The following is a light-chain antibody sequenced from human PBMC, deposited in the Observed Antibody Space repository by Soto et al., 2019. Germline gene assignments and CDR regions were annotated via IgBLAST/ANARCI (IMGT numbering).Light chain of an antibody. Sequence: QFALTQPASVSGSPGQSITISCTGTSSDVGGYSYVSWYQQCPGKAPKLMIFDVSYRPSGVSNRFSGSKSGNTASLTISGLQAEDEADYYCSSYTSSTSNVFGAGTTVTVL. CDR3: SSYTSSTSNV. CDR1: SSDVGGYSY. CDR2: DVS. V-gene: IGLV2-14*01. J-gene: IGLJ1*01.